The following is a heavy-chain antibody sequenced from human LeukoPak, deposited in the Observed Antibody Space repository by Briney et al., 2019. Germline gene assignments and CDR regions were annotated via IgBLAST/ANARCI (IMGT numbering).Heavy chain of an antibody. Sequence: GESLKISCKGSGYSFTSYWIGWVRQMPGKGLEWMGIIYPGDSDTRYSPSFQGQVTISADESISTAYLQWSSLKASDTAMYYCARRYCSSTSCHSSGDAFDIWGQGTMVTVSS. J-gene: IGHJ3*02. D-gene: IGHD2-2*01. CDR2: IYPGDSDT. CDR1: GYSFTSYW. V-gene: IGHV5-51*01. CDR3: ARRYCSSTSCHSSGDAFDI.